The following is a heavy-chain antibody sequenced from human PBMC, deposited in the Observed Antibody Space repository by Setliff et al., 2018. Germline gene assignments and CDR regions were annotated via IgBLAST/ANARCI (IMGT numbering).Heavy chain of an antibody. J-gene: IGHJ4*02. V-gene: IGHV1-69*13. CDR3: ARAIDSTGYYPNF. Sequence: SVKVSCKTSGGTFRSHDISWVRQAPGQGLEWMGGIMPIFGKVKYAQKFQGRVTITADEPTSTAYMELSSLRSEGTAVYFCARAIDSTGYYPNFWGQGTLVTVSS. CDR2: IMPIFGKV. CDR1: GGTFRSHD. D-gene: IGHD3-9*01.